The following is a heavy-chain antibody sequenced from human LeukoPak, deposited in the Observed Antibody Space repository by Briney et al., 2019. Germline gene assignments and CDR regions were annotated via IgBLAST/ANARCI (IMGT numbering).Heavy chain of an antibody. CDR3: ARDHYYGSGSFVCWFDP. D-gene: IGHD3-10*01. V-gene: IGHV1-24*01. J-gene: IGHJ5*02. CDR2: FDPEKGET. Sequence: ASVKVSCKVSGYTLTELSMHWVRQAPGKGFEWMGRFDPEKGETIYAQELQGRVTMTTDTSTSTAYMELRSLRSDDTAVYYCARDHYYGSGSFVCWFDPWGQGTLVTVSS. CDR1: GYTLTELS.